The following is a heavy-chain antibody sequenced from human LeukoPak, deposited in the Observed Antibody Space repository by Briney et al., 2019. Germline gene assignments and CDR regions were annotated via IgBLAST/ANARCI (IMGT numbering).Heavy chain of an antibody. V-gene: IGHV4-4*07. CDR1: GGSINNYY. CDR2: TYSTGST. J-gene: IGHJ6*03. Sequence: SDTLSLTCTVSGGSINNYYWTWIRQPAGKGLERVGRTYSTGSTNYNPSLKSRVTMSVDTSRNHFSLELSSVTAADTAVYYCARANDYYYYMDVWGKETTVIVSS. CDR3: ARANDYYYYMDV. D-gene: IGHD3-16*01.